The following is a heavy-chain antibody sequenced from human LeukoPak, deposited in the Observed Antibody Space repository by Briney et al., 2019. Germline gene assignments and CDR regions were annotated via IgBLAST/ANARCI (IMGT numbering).Heavy chain of an antibody. Sequence: SETLSLTCAVSGYSLSSGYYWGWIRQPPGKGLEWIGSIYHSGSTYYNPSLKSRVTISVDTSKNQFSLKLSSVTAADTAVYYCARDSSSWMFDYWGQGTLVTVSS. CDR2: IYHSGST. CDR3: ARDSSSWMFDY. D-gene: IGHD6-13*01. V-gene: IGHV4-38-2*02. CDR1: GYSLSSGYY. J-gene: IGHJ4*02.